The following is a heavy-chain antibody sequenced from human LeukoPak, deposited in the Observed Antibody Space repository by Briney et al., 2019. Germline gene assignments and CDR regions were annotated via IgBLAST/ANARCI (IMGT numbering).Heavy chain of an antibody. CDR3: AKTLWGLTLLSSDH. J-gene: IGHJ4*02. V-gene: IGHV3-23*01. CDR2: LSDSGTST. CDR1: GFTFSSYA. D-gene: IGHD2-21*02. Sequence: GGSQRLSCAASGFTFSSYAMSWVRQAPGKGLMWVSGLSDSGTSTYYADSVKGRFTIYRDNSKNVLYLQMNSLRADDTALYYCAKTLWGLTLLSSDHWGQGTLVTVSS.